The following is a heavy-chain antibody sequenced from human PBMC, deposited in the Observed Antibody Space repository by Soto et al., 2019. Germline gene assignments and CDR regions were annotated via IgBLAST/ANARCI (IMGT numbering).Heavy chain of an antibody. CDR2: INAGNGNT. Sequence: QVQLVQSGAEVKKPGASVKVSCKASGYTFTNYAMHWVRQAPGQRLEWMGWINAGNGNTKYSQKFQDRVTITRDTCASTAYMELSSLTSEDTAVYYCARDSHGCDYWGQGTLVTVSS. D-gene: IGHD6-19*01. CDR3: ARDSHGCDY. CDR1: GYTFTNYA. J-gene: IGHJ4*02. V-gene: IGHV1-3*01.